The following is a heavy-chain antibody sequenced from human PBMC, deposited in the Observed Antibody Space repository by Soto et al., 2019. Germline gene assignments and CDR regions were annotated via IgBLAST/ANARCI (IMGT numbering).Heavy chain of an antibody. J-gene: IGHJ5*02. V-gene: IGHV3-30*14. CDR3: ARSSVHIAAAGRLDL. Sequence: GVSLRLSCTASGFAFRSHGMQWVRQSPGKGLEWVAVISSDGATKYVADSLKGRFTISRDNFESTMSLQMNNLRPEDTALYYCARSSVHIAAAGRLDLWGPGTQVTVSS. CDR2: ISSDGATK. CDR1: GFAFRSHG. D-gene: IGHD6-13*01.